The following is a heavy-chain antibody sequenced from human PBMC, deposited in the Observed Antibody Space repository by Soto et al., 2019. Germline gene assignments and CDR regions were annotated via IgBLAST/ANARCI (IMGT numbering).Heavy chain of an antibody. D-gene: IGHD6-13*01. J-gene: IGHJ5*02. CDR3: ARDWYSSSPYAGGFGP. CDR1: RDRVCSFV. Sequence: AACRDRVCSFVMAVSLQTQGKGLEWVAVIWYDGSNKYFADSVKGRFTISRDNSKNTLYLQMNSLRAEDTAVYYCARDWYSSSPYAGGFGPWGQRTLGSVSS. V-gene: IGHV3-33*01. CDR2: IWYDGSNK.